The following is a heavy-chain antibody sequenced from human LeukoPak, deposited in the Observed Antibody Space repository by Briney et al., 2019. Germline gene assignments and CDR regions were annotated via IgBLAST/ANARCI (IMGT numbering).Heavy chain of an antibody. CDR3: ARDDYYDSSGYYG. Sequence: GASVKVSCKASGYTFTGYYMHWVRQAPGQGLEWMGWINPNSGGTNYAQKFQGRVTMTRDTSTSTVYMELSSLRSEDTAVYYCARDDYYDSSGYYGWGQGTLVTVSS. CDR2: INPNSGGT. D-gene: IGHD3-22*01. J-gene: IGHJ4*02. CDR1: GYTFTGYY. V-gene: IGHV1-2*02.